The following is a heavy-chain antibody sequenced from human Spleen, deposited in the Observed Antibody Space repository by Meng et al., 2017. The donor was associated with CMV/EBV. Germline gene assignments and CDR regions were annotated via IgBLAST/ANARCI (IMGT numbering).Heavy chain of an antibody. Sequence: CKASGYTFTSYDMNWVRPAPGQGLEWMGWINTNTGNPTYAQGFTGRFVFSLDTSVTTAYLQISGLKAEDTAVYYCARVQYSAYDYFAYWGQGTLVTVSS. V-gene: IGHV7-4-1*02. CDR3: ARVQYSAYDYFAY. CDR2: INTNTGNP. D-gene: IGHD5-12*01. J-gene: IGHJ4*02. CDR1: GYTFTSYD.